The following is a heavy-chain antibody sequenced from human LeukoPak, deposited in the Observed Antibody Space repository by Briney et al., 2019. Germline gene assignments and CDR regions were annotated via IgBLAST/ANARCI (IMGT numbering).Heavy chain of an antibody. CDR2: IKQDGSEK. CDR3: ARDWGDGYLSTPVYFDY. CDR1: GFTFSRYT. Sequence: PGGSLRLSCAASGFTFSRYTMTWVRQAPGKGLEWVANIKQDGSEKYYVDSVKGRFTISRDNAKNSLYLQMNSLRAEDTAVYYCARDWGDGYLSTPVYFDYWGQGTLVTVSS. V-gene: IGHV3-7*01. J-gene: IGHJ4*02. D-gene: IGHD5-24*01.